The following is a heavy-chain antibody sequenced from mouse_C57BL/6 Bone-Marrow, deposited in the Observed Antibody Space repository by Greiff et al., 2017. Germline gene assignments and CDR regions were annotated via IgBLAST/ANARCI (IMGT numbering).Heavy chain of an antibody. J-gene: IGHJ1*03. CDR1: GYTFTSYW. V-gene: IGHV1-69*01. CDR3: ARERSSSYWYFDV. CDR2: IDPSDSYT. Sequence: QVQLQQPGAELVMPGASVKLSCKASGYTFTSYWMHWVKQRPGQGLEWIGEIDPSDSYTNYNQKFKGKSTLTVDKSSSTAYMQLSSLTSEDSAFYYCARERSSSYWYFDVWGTGTTVTVSS. D-gene: IGHD1-1*01.